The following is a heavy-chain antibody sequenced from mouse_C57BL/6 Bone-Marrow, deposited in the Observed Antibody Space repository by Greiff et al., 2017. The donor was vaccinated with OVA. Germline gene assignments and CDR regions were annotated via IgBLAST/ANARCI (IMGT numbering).Heavy chain of an antibody. Sequence: LKQSGAELARPGASVKLSCKASGYTFTSYGISWVKQRTGQCLEWIGEIYPRSCNTYYNEKIKGTAKLTADKSSSTAYMELRSLTSEDSAVYFCARIYPSDYWGQGTTLTVSS. CDR2: IYPRSCNT. D-gene: IGHD2-1*01. V-gene: IGHV1-81*01. CDR3: ARIYPSDY. J-gene: IGHJ2*01. CDR1: GYTFTSYG.